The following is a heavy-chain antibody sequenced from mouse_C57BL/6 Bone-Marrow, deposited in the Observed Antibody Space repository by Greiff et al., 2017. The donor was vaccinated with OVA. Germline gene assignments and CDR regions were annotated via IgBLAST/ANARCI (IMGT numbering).Heavy chain of an antibody. CDR1: GFTFSDYY. V-gene: IGHV5-16*01. CDR2: INYDGSST. CDR3: ARVWYYAMDY. Sequence: VQLKESEGGLVQPGSSMKLSCTASGFTFSDYYMAWVRQVPEKGLEWVANINYDGSSTYYLDSLKSRFIISRDNTKNILYLQMSSLKSEDTATYYCARVWYYAMDYWGQGTSVTVSS. J-gene: IGHJ4*01.